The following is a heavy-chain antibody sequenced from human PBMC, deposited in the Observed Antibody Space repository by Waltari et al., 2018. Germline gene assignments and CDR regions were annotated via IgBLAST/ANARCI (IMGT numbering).Heavy chain of an antibody. D-gene: IGHD3-3*01. J-gene: IGHJ4*02. Sequence: EVQLLESGGGLVQPGGSLRLSCAAAGFTFSSYAIHWVRQGPGKGLEWVSAIYSDDSTHYADSVKGRFLISRDNSKKTVYLEINGLRGEDTAIYYCAKSAGGFYDYWGQGTLVTVSS. CDR1: GFTFSSYA. CDR3: AKSAGGFYDY. V-gene: IGHV3-23*03. CDR2: IYSDDST.